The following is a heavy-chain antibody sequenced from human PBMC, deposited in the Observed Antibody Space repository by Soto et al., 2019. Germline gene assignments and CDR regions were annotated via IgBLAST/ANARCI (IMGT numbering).Heavy chain of an antibody. V-gene: IGHV3-30-3*01. J-gene: IGHJ6*02. Sequence: GGSLRLSCAASGFIFNSHVIHWVRQAPGKGLEWVAVISYDGSSEYYADSVKGRFTISRDNSKNTLFLQMNSLRAEDTAVYYCARDGNIVATFENYYYAMDVWGQGTTVTVSS. CDR3: ARDGNIVATFENYYYAMDV. CDR2: ISYDGSSE. D-gene: IGHD5-12*01. CDR1: GFIFNSHV.